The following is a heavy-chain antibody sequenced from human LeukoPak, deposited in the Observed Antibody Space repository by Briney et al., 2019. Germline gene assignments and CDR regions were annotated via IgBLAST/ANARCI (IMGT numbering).Heavy chain of an antibody. CDR3: VRVYNICWYDLDV. V-gene: IGHV3-74*01. D-gene: IGHD1-14*01. CDR1: GLTHSLLL. J-gene: IGHJ6*02. CDR2: TDSDEVST. Sequence: LGGSVPHLSSPSGLTHSLLLILWPRQAPGEGLVRVSRTDSDEVSTSYAGSVKGGFTISRDNAKNTLYLQMNSLRAEDTTVYYCVRVYNICWYDLDVWGQGTPVTASS.